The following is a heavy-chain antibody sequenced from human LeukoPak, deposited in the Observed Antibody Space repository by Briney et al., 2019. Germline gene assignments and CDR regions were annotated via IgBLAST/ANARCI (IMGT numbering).Heavy chain of an antibody. CDR1: GGSFSGYY. D-gene: IGHD3-16*02. CDR2: INHSGST. Sequence: PSETLSLTCAVYGGSFSGYYWSWIRQPPGKGLEWIGEINHSGSTNYNPSLKSRVTISVDTSKNQFSLKLSSVTAADTAVYYCARDDYVWGSYRYGYFDYWGQGTLVTVSS. J-gene: IGHJ4*02. CDR3: ARDDYVWGSYRYGYFDY. V-gene: IGHV4-34*01.